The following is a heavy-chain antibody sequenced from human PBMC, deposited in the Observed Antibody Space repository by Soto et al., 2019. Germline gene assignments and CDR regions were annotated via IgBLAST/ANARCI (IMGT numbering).Heavy chain of an antibody. V-gene: IGHV3-74*01. J-gene: IGHJ4*02. CDR2: TDIDGSFT. D-gene: IGHD1-26*01. Sequence: GGSLRLSYVASGCTFSSYWMHWVRRTPGQGLVWISHTDIDGSFTTYADSVKGRFTISRDNAKNTLFLQMNSLRAEDTAVYYCVRDDFGLGLDYWGLGTLVTVSS. CDR3: VRDDFGLGLDY. CDR1: GCTFSSYW.